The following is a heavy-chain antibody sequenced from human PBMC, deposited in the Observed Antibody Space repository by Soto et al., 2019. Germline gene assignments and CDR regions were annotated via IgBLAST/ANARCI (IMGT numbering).Heavy chain of an antibody. J-gene: IGHJ3*02. CDR3: ARDVTPSVLRFLEGYGAFDI. CDR1: GYTFAGYY. D-gene: IGHD3-3*01. CDR2: INPNSGGT. V-gene: IGHV1-2*04. Sequence: ASVKVSCKASGYTFAGYYMHWVRQAPGQGLEWMGWINPNSGGTNYAQKFQGWVTMTRDTSISTAYMELSRLRSDDTAVYYYARDVTPSVLRFLEGYGAFDIWGQGTMVTVSS.